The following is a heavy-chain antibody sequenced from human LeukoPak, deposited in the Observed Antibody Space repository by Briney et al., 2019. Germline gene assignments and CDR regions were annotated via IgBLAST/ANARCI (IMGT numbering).Heavy chain of an antibody. Sequence: GGSLRLSCAASGFTFSSYEMNWVRQAPGKGLEWVSYISSSGSTIYYADSVKGRFTISRDNAKNSLYLQMNSLRAEDTAIYYCAGSWYFTSSLDYWGQGTLVTVSS. CDR2: ISSSGSTI. CDR1: GFTFSSYE. J-gene: IGHJ4*02. D-gene: IGHD6-13*01. CDR3: AGSWYFTSSLDY. V-gene: IGHV3-48*03.